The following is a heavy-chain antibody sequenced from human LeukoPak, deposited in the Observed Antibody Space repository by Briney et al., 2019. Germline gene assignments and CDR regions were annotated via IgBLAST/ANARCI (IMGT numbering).Heavy chain of an antibody. CDR1: GFTFSSDA. V-gene: IGHV3-23*01. Sequence: GGSLRLSCAASGFTFSSDAMSWVRQAPGKGLEWGSAISGSGGSTYYADSVRGRFTISRDNSKNTLYLQMNSLRAEDTAVYYCAKGSFMVRFYGMDVWGQGTTVTVSS. J-gene: IGHJ6*02. D-gene: IGHD3-10*01. CDR2: ISGSGGST. CDR3: AKGSFMVRFYGMDV.